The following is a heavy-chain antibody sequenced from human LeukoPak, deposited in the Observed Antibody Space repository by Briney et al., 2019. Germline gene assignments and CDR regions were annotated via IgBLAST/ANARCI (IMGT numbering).Heavy chain of an antibody. CDR1: GFTFSSYS. V-gene: IGHV3-21*01. D-gene: IGHD1-26*01. J-gene: IGHJ6*03. Sequence: MTGGSLRLSCAASGFTFSSYSMNWVRQAPGKGLEWVSSISSSSSYIYYADSVKGRFTISRDNAKNSLYLQMNSLRAEDTAVYYCARNDPELYYYMGVWGKGTTVTVSS. CDR2: ISSSSSYI. CDR3: ARNDPELYYYMGV.